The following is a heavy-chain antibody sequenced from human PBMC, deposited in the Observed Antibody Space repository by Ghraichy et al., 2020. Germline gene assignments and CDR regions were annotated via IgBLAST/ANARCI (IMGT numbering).Heavy chain of an antibody. D-gene: IGHD7-27*01. CDR2: ISSSGSTI. Sequence: GETLNISCAASGFTFSDYYMSWIRQAPGKGLEWVSYISSSGSTIYYADSVKGRFTISRDNAKNSLYLQMNSLRAEDTAVYYCARDFWGNYFDYWGQGTLVTVSS. CDR3: ARDFWGNYFDY. CDR1: GFTFSDYY. J-gene: IGHJ4*02. V-gene: IGHV3-11*01.